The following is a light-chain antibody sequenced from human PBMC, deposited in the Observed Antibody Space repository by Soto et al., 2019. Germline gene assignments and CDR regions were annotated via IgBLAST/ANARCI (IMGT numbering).Light chain of an antibody. CDR1: SSDIGAYDY. CDR3: SSYTSSSTLYV. J-gene: IGLJ1*01. V-gene: IGLV2-14*01. CDR2: EVT. Sequence: QSVLTQPASVSGSPGQSITISCSGTSSDIGAYDYVSWYKQHPGKAPQLMIYEVTNRPSGVSDRFSGSKSGNTASLTISGLQAEDEADYYCSSYTSSSTLYVFGTGTKVTVL.